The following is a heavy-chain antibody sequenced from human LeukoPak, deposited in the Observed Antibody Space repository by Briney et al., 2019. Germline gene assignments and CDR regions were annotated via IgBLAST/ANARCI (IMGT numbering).Heavy chain of an antibody. D-gene: IGHD2-2*01. Sequence: PGGSLRLSCAASGFTFSSYWMSWVRQAPGKGLEWVANIKQDGSEKYYVDSVKGRFTISRDNAKNSLYLQMNSLRAEDTAVYYCARGSDIVVVPAALAYYYYGMDVWGQRATVTVSS. CDR1: GFTFSSYW. CDR3: ARGSDIVVVPAALAYYYYGMDV. CDR2: IKQDGSEK. V-gene: IGHV3-7*01. J-gene: IGHJ6*02.